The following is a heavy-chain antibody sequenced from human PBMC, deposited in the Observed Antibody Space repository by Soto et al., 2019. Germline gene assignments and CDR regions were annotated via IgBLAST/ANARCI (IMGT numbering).Heavy chain of an antibody. CDR2: SRNKAKSYTT. CDR1: GFTFTDHY. J-gene: IGHJ4*02. D-gene: IGHD3-3*01. Sequence: EEQLVESGGDLVQPGGSLTLSCVGSGFTFTDHYMEWVRQAPGKGLEWIARSRNKAKSYTTDYAASGKGRFTISRDLSKNSLYLQMNNLKIEYTAVYYCSRLEGGWGQGTLVTVSS. CDR3: SRLEGG. V-gene: IGHV3-72*01.